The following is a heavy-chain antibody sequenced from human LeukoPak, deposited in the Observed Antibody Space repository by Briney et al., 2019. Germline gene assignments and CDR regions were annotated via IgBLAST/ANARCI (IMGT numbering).Heavy chain of an antibody. CDR2: ISAYNGNT. Sequence: GASVKVSCKASGYTFTSYGISWVRQAPGQGLEWMGWISAYNGNTNYAQKLQGRVTKTRDTSTSTVYMELNSLRSDDTAVYHCARALPHVRSGYYYYYMDVWGKGTTVTISS. V-gene: IGHV1-18*01. J-gene: IGHJ6*03. D-gene: IGHD6-25*01. CDR3: ARALPHVRSGYYYYYMDV. CDR1: GYTFTSYG.